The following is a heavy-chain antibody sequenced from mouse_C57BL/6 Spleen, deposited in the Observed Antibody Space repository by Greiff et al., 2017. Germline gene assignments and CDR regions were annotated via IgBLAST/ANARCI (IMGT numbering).Heavy chain of an antibody. CDR3: ARGGDYYGSSYDAMDY. Sequence: EVQLQESGPGMVKPSQSLSLTCTVTGYSITSGYDWHWIRHFPGNKLEWMGYISYSGSTNYNPSLKSRISITHDTSKNHFFLKLNSVTTEDTATYYCARGGDYYGSSYDAMDYWGQGTSVTVSS. J-gene: IGHJ4*01. V-gene: IGHV3-1*01. CDR2: ISYSGST. D-gene: IGHD1-1*01. CDR1: GYSITSGYD.